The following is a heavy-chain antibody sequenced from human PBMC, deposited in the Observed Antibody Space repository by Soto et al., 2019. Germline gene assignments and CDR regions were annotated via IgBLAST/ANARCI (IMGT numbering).Heavy chain of an antibody. V-gene: IGHV3-43*01. Sequence: VGSLRLSCEGSGFVFDDYSLHWVRQVPGKGLEWLCLISWDGETTSYAASVKYRFSISRDTSKNSVFLEMRSLRIDDTAVYFCANEGKYKTWEYYFDSWGQGTVVAVPQ. CDR3: ANEGKYKTWEYYFDS. J-gene: IGHJ4*02. CDR2: ISWDGETT. CDR1: GFVFDDYS. D-gene: IGHD1-20*01.